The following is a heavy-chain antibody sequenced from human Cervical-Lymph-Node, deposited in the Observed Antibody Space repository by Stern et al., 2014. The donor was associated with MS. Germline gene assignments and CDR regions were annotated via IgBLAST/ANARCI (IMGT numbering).Heavy chain of an antibody. Sequence: EVQLVESGGGLVQPGGSLRLSCAASGFTFSTYSMNWVRQAPGKGLEWVSPITSTSSAIYYADSVRGRFSISRDNARNSLFLQMSSLRVEDTAVYYCARDQNRLQENRLDSWGQGTLVTVSS. D-gene: IGHD4-11*01. CDR3: ARDQNRLQENRLDS. J-gene: IGHJ4*02. V-gene: IGHV3-48*01. CDR1: GFTFSTYS. CDR2: ITSTSSAI.